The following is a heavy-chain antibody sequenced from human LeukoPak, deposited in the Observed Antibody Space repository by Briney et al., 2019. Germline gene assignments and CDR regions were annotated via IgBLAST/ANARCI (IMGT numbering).Heavy chain of an antibody. Sequence: GGSLRLSCAASGFTFSSYAMSWLRQAPGKGLEWVSAISGSGGSTYYADSVKGRFTISRDNSKNTLYLQMNSLIAEDTAVYYCAKEIRWQNWFDPWGQGTLVTVSS. CDR1: GFTFSSYA. CDR2: ISGSGGST. J-gene: IGHJ5*02. V-gene: IGHV3-23*01. CDR3: AKEIRWQNWFDP. D-gene: IGHD4-23*01.